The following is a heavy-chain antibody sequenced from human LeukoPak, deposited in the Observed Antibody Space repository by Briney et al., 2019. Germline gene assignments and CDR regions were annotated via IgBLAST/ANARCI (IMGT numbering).Heavy chain of an antibody. Sequence: PSQTLSLTCTVSGGSISSGGYYWSWIRQPPGKGLEWIGYIYYSGSTNYNPSLKSRVTISVDTSKNQFSLKLSSVTAADTAVYYCARHSSVRSPFDYWGQGTLVTVSS. CDR3: ARHSSVRSPFDY. J-gene: IGHJ4*02. V-gene: IGHV4-61*08. D-gene: IGHD5/OR15-5a*01. CDR1: GGSISSGGYY. CDR2: IYYSGST.